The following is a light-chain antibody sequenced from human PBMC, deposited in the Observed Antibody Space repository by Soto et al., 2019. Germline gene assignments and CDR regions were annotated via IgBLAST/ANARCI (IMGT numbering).Light chain of an antibody. J-gene: IGKJ5*01. CDR3: QQYNNWPS. Sequence: EVVMTQSPATLSVSPGERPTLSCRASQTVSRNLAWYQQRPGQAPRLLIYDISNRATGVPARFSGSGSETEFPLTLRSLQSGDFAGYFCQQYNNWPSFGQGTRLEIK. CDR2: DIS. CDR1: QTVSRN. V-gene: IGKV3-15*01.